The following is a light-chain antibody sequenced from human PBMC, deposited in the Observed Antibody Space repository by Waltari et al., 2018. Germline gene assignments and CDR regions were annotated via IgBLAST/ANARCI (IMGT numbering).Light chain of an antibody. CDR1: QRINSY. CDR2: AAS. Sequence: DLQLTQSPSFLSASVGDRVTITCRARQRINSYLAWYQQNPGKAPKLLIYAASTLQSGVPSRFSGSESGTEFTLTISSLQPEDFATYYCQQLHTYPITFGQGTLLEIK. V-gene: IGKV1-9*01. J-gene: IGKJ5*01. CDR3: QQLHTYPIT.